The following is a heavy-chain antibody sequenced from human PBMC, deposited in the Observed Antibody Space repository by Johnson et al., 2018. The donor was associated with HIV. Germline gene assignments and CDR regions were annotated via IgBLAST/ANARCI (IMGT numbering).Heavy chain of an antibody. D-gene: IGHD5-18*01. CDR1: GFTFRSYD. CDR3: ARESPGYAFDI. CDR2: IGTAGDT. J-gene: IGHJ3*02. V-gene: IGHV3-13*01. Sequence: VQLVESGGGLVQPGGSLRLSCAASGFTFRSYDMHWVRQGTGKGLEWVSAIGTAGDTYYPGSVKGRFTISRENAKNSLYLQMNSLRAGDTAVYYCARESPGYAFDICGQGTMVTVSS.